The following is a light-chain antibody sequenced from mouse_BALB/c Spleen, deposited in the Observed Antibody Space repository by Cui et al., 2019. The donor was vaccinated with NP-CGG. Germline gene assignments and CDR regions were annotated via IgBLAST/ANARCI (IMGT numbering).Light chain of an antibody. CDR1: TGAVTTSNY. J-gene: IGLJ1*01. Sequence: QAVVTKESALTTSPGETVTLNCRSSTGAVTTSNYANWVQEKPDHLFTGLIGGTNNRAPGVPARFSGSLIGDKAALTITGAQTEDEAIYFCALWYSNHWVFGGGTKLTVL. V-gene: IGLV1*01. CDR3: ALWYSNHWV. CDR2: GTN.